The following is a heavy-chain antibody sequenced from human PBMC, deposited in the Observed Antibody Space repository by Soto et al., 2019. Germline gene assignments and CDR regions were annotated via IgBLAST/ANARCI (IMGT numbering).Heavy chain of an antibody. J-gene: IGHJ6*02. CDR3: ATDGGYGSSTSCYFDYYYYGMDV. D-gene: IGHD2-2*01. CDR1: GYSFTSYW. Sequence: GESLKISCKGSGYSFTSYWIGWVRQMPGKGLGWVGIIYPGDSDNRYSPAFQGQATISADKPIGTAYLQWSSLKASDTAMYYCATDGGYGSSTSCYFDYYYYGMDVWGQGTTVTVSS. CDR2: IYPGDSDN. V-gene: IGHV5-51*04.